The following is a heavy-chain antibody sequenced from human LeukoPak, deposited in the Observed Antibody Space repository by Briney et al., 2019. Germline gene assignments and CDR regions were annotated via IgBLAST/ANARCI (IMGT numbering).Heavy chain of an antibody. J-gene: IGHJ5*02. CDR1: GFTFSSYA. CDR3: AKEELYYYGSGSPLDWFDP. V-gene: IGHV3-23*01. Sequence: GGSLRLSCAASGFTFSSYAMSWVRQAPGKGLEWVSAISGSGGSTYYADSVKGRFTISRDNSKNTLYLQMNSLRAEDTAVYYCAKEELYYYGSGSPLDWFDPWGQGTLATVSS. CDR2: ISGSGGST. D-gene: IGHD3-10*01.